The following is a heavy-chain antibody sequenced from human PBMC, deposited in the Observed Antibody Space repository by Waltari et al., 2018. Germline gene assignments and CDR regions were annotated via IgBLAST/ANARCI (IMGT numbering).Heavy chain of an antibody. Sequence: QLQLQESGPGLVKPSETLSLTCTVSGGSISSSSYYWGWIRQPPGKGLEWIGSIYYSGSTYYNPSLKSRVTISVDTSKNQFSLKLSSVTAADTAVYYCARAQMGTGIYYYYYMDVWGKGTTVTVSS. D-gene: IGHD1-1*01. CDR1: GGSISSSSYY. CDR3: ARAQMGTGIYYYYYMDV. V-gene: IGHV4-39*07. CDR2: IYYSGST. J-gene: IGHJ6*03.